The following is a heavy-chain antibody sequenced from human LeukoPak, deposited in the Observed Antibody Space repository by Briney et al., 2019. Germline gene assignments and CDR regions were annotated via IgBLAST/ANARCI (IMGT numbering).Heavy chain of an antibody. V-gene: IGHV3-23*01. D-gene: IGHD2-15*01. Sequence: GGSLRLSCAASGFTFSSYAMSWVRQAPGKGLEWVSAISGSGGSTYYADSVKGRFTISRDNSKNTLYLQMNSLRAEDTAVYYCAKDQSEVVGAPETFDYWGQGTLVTVSS. CDR2: ISGSGGST. CDR1: GFTFSSYA. J-gene: IGHJ4*02. CDR3: AKDQSEVVGAPETFDY.